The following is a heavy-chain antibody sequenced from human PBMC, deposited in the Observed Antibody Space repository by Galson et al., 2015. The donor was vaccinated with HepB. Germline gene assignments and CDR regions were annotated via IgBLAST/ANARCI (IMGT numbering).Heavy chain of an antibody. V-gene: IGHV1-69*06. Sequence: SVKVSCKASGGTFSSSAINWVRQAPGQGLEWMGRIIPIFGTTNYAQKFQGRVTITADKSTNTAYMELTSLRSDDTAVYYCARWGPDTFGGVRDRNEPRGYYFDYWGQGTLVTVSS. CDR1: GGTFSSSA. D-gene: IGHD3-16*01. CDR3: ARWGPDTFGGVRDRNEPRGYYFDY. CDR2: IIPIFGTT. J-gene: IGHJ4*02.